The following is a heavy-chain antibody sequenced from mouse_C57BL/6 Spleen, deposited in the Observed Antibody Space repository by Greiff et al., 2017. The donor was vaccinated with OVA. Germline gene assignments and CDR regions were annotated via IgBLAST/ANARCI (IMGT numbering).Heavy chain of an antibody. CDR1: GYTFTSYW. J-gene: IGHJ1*03. CDR3: ARDRYYGSSWYFDV. Sequence: QVQLQQPGTELVKPGAPVKLSCKASGYTFTSYWMHWVKQRPGQGLEWIGNINPSNGGTNYNEKFKSKATLTVDKSSSTAYMQRSSLTSEDSAVYYCARDRYYGSSWYFDVWGTGTTVTVSS. D-gene: IGHD1-1*01. V-gene: IGHV1-53*01. CDR2: INPSNGGT.